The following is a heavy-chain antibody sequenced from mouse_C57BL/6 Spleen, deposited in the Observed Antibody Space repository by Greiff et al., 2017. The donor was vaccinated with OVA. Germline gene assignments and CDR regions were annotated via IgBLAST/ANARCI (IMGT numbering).Heavy chain of an antibody. CDR2: IDPANGNT. Sequence: VQLQQSVAELVRPGASVKLSCTASGFNIKNTYMHWVKQRPDQGLEWIGRIDPANGNTKYAPKFQGKATITADTSSNTAYLQLSSLTSEDTAIEFCAYDYYGRSGFDYWGQGTLVTVSA. CDR1: GFNIKNTY. J-gene: IGHJ3*01. CDR3: AYDYYGRSGFDY. V-gene: IGHV14-3*01. D-gene: IGHD1-1*01.